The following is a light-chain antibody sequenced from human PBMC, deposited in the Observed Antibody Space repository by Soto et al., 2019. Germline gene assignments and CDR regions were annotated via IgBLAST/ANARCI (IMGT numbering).Light chain of an antibody. CDR3: HQYGSSITWT. V-gene: IGKV3-20*01. J-gene: IGKJ1*01. CDR1: QSVTSNY. Sequence: EVVLTQSPGTVSLSPGERATLSCRASQSVTSNYLAWYQQKPGQAPRLLIYAASSRATGIPDRFSGSGSGTAFTLSISRLEPEYFAVYYCHQYGSSITWTFGQGTKVEIK. CDR2: AAS.